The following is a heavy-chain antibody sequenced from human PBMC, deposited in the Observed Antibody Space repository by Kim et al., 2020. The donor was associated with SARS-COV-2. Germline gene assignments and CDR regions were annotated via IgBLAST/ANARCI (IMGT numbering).Heavy chain of an antibody. CDR2: ISSATT. Sequence: GGSLRLYCVASGFSSSGYALDWVRQAPGKALEWVAYISSATTFYADSVKGRFTISRDNDKNALYLQMNSLRDEDTAVYYRVRDSGFHFDHWGQGTLVTV. CDR1: GFSSSGYA. V-gene: IGHV3-48*02. CDR3: VRDSGFHFDH. J-gene: IGHJ4*02.